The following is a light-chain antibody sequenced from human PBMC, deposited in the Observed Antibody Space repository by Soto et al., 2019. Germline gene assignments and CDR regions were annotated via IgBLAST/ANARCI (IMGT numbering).Light chain of an antibody. Sequence: EIVMTQSPATLSVSPGERATLSCRASQSVSSNLAWYQQKPGQAPRLLIYGASTRATGIPARFSGSGSGTEFTLTISSLQSEDFAVYYCHHYGRSPIFTFGPGTTVDMK. CDR3: HHYGRSPIFT. V-gene: IGKV3-15*01. CDR1: QSVSSN. CDR2: GAS. J-gene: IGKJ3*01.